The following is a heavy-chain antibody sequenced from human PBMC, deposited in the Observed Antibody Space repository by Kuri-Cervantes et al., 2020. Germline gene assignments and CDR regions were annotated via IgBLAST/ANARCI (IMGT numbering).Heavy chain of an antibody. CDR3: VGGAYSYGYSVS. Sequence: GESLKISCAASGFTFSSYAMHWVRQAPGKGLEWVAVISYDGSNKYYADSVKGRFTISRDNARNSLYLQMNSLRDEDTAVYYCVGGAYSYGYSVSWGQGTLVTVSS. CDR1: GFTFSSYA. D-gene: IGHD5-18*01. V-gene: IGHV3-30-3*01. CDR2: ISYDGSNK. J-gene: IGHJ5*02.